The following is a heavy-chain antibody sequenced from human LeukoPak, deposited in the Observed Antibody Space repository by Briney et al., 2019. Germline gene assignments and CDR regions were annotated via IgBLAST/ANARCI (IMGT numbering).Heavy chain of an antibody. Sequence: ASVKVTFKGSGYAFTGYYLHWVRLAPGQGLEWMGCINPDSGGIVIAQKFQLRVTVNQHTATSTAYMELSSLTSDGTAVYYCAIDLRQMSDFFDYRGQGTLVTVSP. CDR1: GYAFTGYY. CDR3: AIDLRQMSDFFDY. V-gene: IGHV1-2*02. D-gene: IGHD3-16*01. J-gene: IGHJ4*02. CDR2: INPDSGGI.